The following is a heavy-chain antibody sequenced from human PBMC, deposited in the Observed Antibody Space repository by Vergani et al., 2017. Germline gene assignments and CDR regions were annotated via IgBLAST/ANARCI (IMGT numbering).Heavy chain of an antibody. J-gene: IGHJ3*01. CDR3: ARRSGGYYSGGKVHPLRTAFDV. V-gene: IGHV4-61*02. CDR2: ISASGNA. Sequence: QVQLQASGPGRVKPSQTLSLTCTMSGGSISAGYYFWSWIRQPAGKGLDGLGHISASGNASHSPSLKTRVPMSVDTSKNQFSLTVTSVTAADTAIYFCARRSGGYYSGGKVHPLRTAFDVWGHGTVVTVSS. CDR1: GGSISAGYYF. D-gene: IGHD2-15*01.